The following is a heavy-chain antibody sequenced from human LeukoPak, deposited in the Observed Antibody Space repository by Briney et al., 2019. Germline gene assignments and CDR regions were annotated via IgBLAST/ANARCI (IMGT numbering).Heavy chain of an antibody. CDR2: ISSSSSYI. J-gene: IGHJ4*02. D-gene: IGHD3-22*01. CDR1: GFTFSSYS. Sequence: GGSLRLSCAASGFTFSSYSMNWVRQAPGKGLDCVSSISSSSSYIYYADSVKGRFTISRDNAKNSLYLQMNSLRAEDTAVYYCARAPPGTHYDSSGYLDYFDYWGQGTLVTVSS. CDR3: ARAPPGTHYDSSGYLDYFDY. V-gene: IGHV3-21*01.